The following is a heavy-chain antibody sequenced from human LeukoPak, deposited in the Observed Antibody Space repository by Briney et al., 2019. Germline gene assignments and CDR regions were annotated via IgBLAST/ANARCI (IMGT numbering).Heavy chain of an antibody. CDR2: ISSSGTYI. J-gene: IGHJ3*02. D-gene: IGHD3-10*01. Sequence: GGSLRLSCAASGFTFSSYSMNWVRQAPGKGLEWVSSISSSGTYIYYADSVKGRFTISRDSAKNSLYLQMNSLRPEDTAVYYCAKEGDYYGSGSYRDGFDIWGQGTRATVSS. V-gene: IGHV3-21*01. CDR1: GFTFSSYS. CDR3: AKEGDYYGSGSYRDGFDI.